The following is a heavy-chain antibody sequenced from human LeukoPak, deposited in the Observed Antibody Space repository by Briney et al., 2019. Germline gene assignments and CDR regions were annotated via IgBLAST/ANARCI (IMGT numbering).Heavy chain of an antibody. CDR2: ISFGGSP. Sequence: SETLSLTCTVSGGSIINSYWSWIRQPPGKGLEWIGYISFGGSPNYSPSLKSRVTMSVATSENQFSLRLSSVTAADTAVYYCARHEVVVPFFDYWGQGTLVTVSS. CDR1: GGSIINSY. J-gene: IGHJ4*02. CDR3: ARHEVVVPFFDY. V-gene: IGHV4-59*08. D-gene: IGHD2-15*01.